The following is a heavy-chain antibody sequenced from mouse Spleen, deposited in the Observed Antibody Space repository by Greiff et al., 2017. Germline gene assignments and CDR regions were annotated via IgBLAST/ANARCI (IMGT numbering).Heavy chain of an antibody. Sequence: VQLQQPGTELGKPGASVKLSCKASGYTFTSYLMHWVKQRPGQGLEWIGNIDPTNGYTNYNERFKSTATLTVDKSSSTAYLQLSSLTSEDSAVYYCAPAYYGDYPFADWGQGTLVTVSA. CDR1: GYTFTSYL. V-gene: IGHV1-53*01. CDR2: IDPTNGYT. J-gene: IGHJ3*01. D-gene: IGHD2-13*01. CDR3: APAYYGDYPFAD.